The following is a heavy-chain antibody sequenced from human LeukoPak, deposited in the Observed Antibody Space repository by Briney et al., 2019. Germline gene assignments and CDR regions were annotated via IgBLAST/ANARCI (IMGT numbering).Heavy chain of an antibody. D-gene: IGHD1-26*01. Sequence: GASVKVSCKASGYSFTAYYLHWVRQAPGQGLEWMGWINPNSGGTNYAQKFQGRVTMTRDTSIGTAYMEVSRLTSDDTAVYYCARAPYESGSYRFDYWGQGTLVTVSS. CDR2: INPNSGGT. J-gene: IGHJ4*02. CDR3: ARAPYESGSYRFDY. CDR1: GYSFTAYY. V-gene: IGHV1-2*02.